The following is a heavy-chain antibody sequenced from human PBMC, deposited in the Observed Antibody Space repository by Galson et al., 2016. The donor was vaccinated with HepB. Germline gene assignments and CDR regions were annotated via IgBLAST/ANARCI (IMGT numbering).Heavy chain of an antibody. Sequence: SLRLSCAASGFTFDDYGMNWVRQVPGKGLERVSGLSWDSGKIGYADSVKGRFTISRDNAKNSLFLQMKSLRVEDTALYYCAKDKWIEPSGGMDVWGQGITVTVSS. CDR1: GFTFDDYG. CDR3: AKDKWIEPSGGMDV. D-gene: IGHD5-18*01. V-gene: IGHV3-9*01. J-gene: IGHJ6*02. CDR2: LSWDSGKI.